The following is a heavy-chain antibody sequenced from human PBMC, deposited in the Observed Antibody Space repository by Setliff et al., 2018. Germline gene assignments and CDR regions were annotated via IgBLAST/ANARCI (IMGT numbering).Heavy chain of an antibody. CDR1: GGTFSSYA. CDR3: AIDSVVRDFINGDSFDY. CDR2: FDPEEGER. D-gene: IGHD3-10*01. J-gene: IGHJ4*02. V-gene: IGHV1-24*01. Sequence: ASVKVSCKASGGTFSSYAISWVRQAPGEGLEWIGGFDPEEGERIYAPRLQGRVTMTEDTSSDTAYMELSSLRPEDTAVYYCAIDSVVRDFINGDSFDYWGQGTLVTVSS.